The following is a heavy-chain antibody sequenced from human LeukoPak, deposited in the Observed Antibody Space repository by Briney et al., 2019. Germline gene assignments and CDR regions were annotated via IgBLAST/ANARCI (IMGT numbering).Heavy chain of an antibody. J-gene: IGHJ4*02. Sequence: GGSLRLSCAVSGFTFSHYAMSWVRQAPGKGLEWVGRIKSKTDGGTTDYAAPVKGRFTISRDDSKNTLYLQMDSLKTEDTAVYYCTTQNDGSSFDYWGQGTLVTVSS. V-gene: IGHV3-15*01. CDR1: GFTFSHYA. CDR3: TTQNDGSSFDY. CDR2: IKSKTDGGTT. D-gene: IGHD1-1*01.